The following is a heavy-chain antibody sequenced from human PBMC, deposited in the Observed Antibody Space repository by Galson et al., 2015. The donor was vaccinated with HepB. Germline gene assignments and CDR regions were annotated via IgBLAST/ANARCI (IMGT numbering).Heavy chain of an antibody. V-gene: IGHV3-11*05. CDR1: GFTFSDYY. CDR2: ITSSGSYT. J-gene: IGHJ4*02. D-gene: IGHD3/OR15-3a*01. CDR3: ARDQDSFDY. Sequence: SLRLSCAASGFTFSDYYVSWIRQAPGKGLEWLSYITSSGSYTDYADSVKGRFTISRDNAKNSLYLQMNSLRAEDTAVYYCARDQDSFDYWGQGTLVTVSS.